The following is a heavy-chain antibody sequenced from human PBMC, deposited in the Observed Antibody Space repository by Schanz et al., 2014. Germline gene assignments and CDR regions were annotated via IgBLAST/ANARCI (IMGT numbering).Heavy chain of an antibody. V-gene: IGHV1-18*01. CDR2: ISVYTGNT. CDR1: GYTFTTYA. Sequence: QVQLVQSGAEVKKPGASVRVSCKASGYTFTTYAMSWVRQAPGQGLEWVGWISVYTGNTKYGQKVQGRVTMTADTSTNTAYMELRSLRSDDTAVYYCAKGESDIVAVSYSRLDPWGQGTLVTVSS. J-gene: IGHJ5*02. CDR3: AKGESDIVAVSYSRLDP. D-gene: IGHD5-12*01.